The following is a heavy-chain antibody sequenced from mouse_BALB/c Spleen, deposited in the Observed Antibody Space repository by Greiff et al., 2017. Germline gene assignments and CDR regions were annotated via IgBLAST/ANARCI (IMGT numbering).Heavy chain of an antibody. CDR1: GFNIKDYY. CDR2: IDPGNGDT. CDR3: NAFYGSSYFDY. D-gene: IGHD1-1*01. V-gene: IGHV14-4*02. Sequence: VQLKQSGAELVRSGASVKLSCTASGFNIKDYYMPWVKQRPEQGLEWIGWIDPGNGDTEYAPKFQGKATMTADTSSNTAYLQLSSLTSEDTAVYYCNAFYGSSYFDYWGQGTTHTVSS. J-gene: IGHJ2*01.